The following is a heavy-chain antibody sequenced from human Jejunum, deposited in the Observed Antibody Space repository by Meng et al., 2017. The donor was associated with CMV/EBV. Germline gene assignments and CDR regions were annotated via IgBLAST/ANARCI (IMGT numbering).Heavy chain of an antibody. D-gene: IGHD5-18*01. Sequence: PFSIYSMNWVRQAPGKGLEWVSSISTTSTYISYADSLKGRFTISRDNAKNSLYLQMNSLRSEDTAMYYCATDRMDTSARRGFFDYWGQGTLVTVSS. J-gene: IGHJ4*02. CDR1: PFSIYS. CDR2: ISTTSTYI. CDR3: ATDRMDTSARRGFFDY. V-gene: IGHV3-21*01.